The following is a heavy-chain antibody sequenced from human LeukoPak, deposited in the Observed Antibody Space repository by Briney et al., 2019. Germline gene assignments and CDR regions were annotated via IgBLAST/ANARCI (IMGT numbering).Heavy chain of an antibody. J-gene: IGHJ4*02. CDR3: ARSNYGGNGLDY. V-gene: IGHV4-39*01. Sequence: PSETLSLTCTVSGGSISSSSYYWGWIRQPAGKGLEWIGSVYYSGSTYYNPSLKSRVTISVDTSKNQFSLKLSSVTAADTAVYYCARSNYGGNGLDYWGQGTLVTVSS. CDR1: GGSISSSSYY. D-gene: IGHD4-23*01. CDR2: VYYSGST.